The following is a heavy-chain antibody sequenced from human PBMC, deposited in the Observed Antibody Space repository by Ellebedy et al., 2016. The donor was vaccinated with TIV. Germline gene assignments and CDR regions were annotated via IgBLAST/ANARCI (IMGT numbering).Heavy chain of an antibody. CDR3: ASHYGLDY. D-gene: IGHD4-17*01. V-gene: IGHV4-61*01. CDR1: GGSVSSGSYY. J-gene: IGHJ4*02. CDR2: IYYSGSS. Sequence: GSLRLXXTVSGGSVSSGSYYWSWIRQPPGKGLEWIGYIYYSGSSNYNPSLKSRVTISGDTSKNQFFLKLSSVTAADTAAYYCASHYGLDYWGQGTLVTVSS.